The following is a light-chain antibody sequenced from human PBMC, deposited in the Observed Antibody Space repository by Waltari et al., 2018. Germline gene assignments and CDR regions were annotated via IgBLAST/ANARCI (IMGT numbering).Light chain of an antibody. CDR2: GAV. CDR1: QNPTNNF. J-gene: IGKJ2*01. Sequence: IVLTQSPDTVSLSPGDKASLSCTASQNPTNNFLACHQQRPGPPPGLLIHGAVRRATGVSDRFSGSGSGTDFTLTISRLETEDSAVYYCQQYGTAPYTFGQGTKVEIK. V-gene: IGKV3-20*01. CDR3: QQYGTAPYT.